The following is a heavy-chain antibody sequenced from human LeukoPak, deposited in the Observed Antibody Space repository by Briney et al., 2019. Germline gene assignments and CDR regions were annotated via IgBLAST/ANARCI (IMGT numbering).Heavy chain of an antibody. CDR1: GYSFTSYW. CDR3: ARIPYYYDSSGYYYRSMSYAFDI. Sequence: RGGSLKISCKGSGYSFTSYWIGWVRHMPGKGLEWMGVIYPGDGDTRYSLSFEGQVTNSADKSISTAYLQWSSLKTSDTDMYYCARIPYYYDSSGYYYRSMSYAFDIWGQGTMVTVSS. CDR2: IYPGDGDT. D-gene: IGHD3-22*01. J-gene: IGHJ3*02. V-gene: IGHV5-51*01.